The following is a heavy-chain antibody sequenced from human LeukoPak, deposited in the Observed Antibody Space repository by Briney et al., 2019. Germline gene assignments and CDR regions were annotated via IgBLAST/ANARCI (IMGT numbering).Heavy chain of an antibody. Sequence: SETLSLTCTVSGGSISSYYWSWIRQPPGKGLKWIGYIYYSGSTNYNPSLKSRVTISVDTSKNQFSLKLSSVTAADTAVYYCASGSGRSYAAFDIWGQGTMVTVSS. CDR3: ASGSGRSYAAFDI. D-gene: IGHD3-16*01. CDR2: IYYSGST. V-gene: IGHV4-59*08. J-gene: IGHJ3*02. CDR1: GGSISSYY.